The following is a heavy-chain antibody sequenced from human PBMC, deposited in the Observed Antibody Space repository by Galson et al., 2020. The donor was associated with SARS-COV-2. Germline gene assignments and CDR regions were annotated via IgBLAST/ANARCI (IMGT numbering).Heavy chain of an antibody. D-gene: IGHD2-21*01. CDR1: GFTFSSYW. J-gene: IGHJ4*02. Sequence: ALHGESLKISCAASGFTFSSYWMHWVRQAPGKGLVWVSRIYSEGSSTSYADSVKGRFTISGDNAKNTLYLQMNSLRAEDTAVYYCARGDMGNDCLGDWGEGTLVSVSS. V-gene: IGHV3-74*01. CDR3: ARGDMGNDCLGD. CDR2: IYSEGSST.